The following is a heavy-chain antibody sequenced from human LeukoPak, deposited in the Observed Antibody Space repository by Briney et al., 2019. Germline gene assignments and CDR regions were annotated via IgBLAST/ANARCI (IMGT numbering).Heavy chain of an antibody. CDR3: ASTQTFDY. V-gene: IGHV3-7*05. CDR2: IKQDGSEK. Sequence: GGSLRLSCAASGFTFSNYWMSWVREAPGKGLEWVANIKQDGSEKYYADSVKGRFTISRDNAKSSLYLQLNSLRVEDTAVYHCASTQTFDYWGQGTLVTVSS. J-gene: IGHJ4*02. CDR1: GFTFSNYW.